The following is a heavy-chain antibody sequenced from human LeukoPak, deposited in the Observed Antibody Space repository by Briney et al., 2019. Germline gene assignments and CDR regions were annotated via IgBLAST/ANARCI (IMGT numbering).Heavy chain of an antibody. J-gene: IGHJ6*04. CDR3: AKRYFYGMDV. CDR2: IKLVGSEK. V-gene: IGHV3-7*03. Sequence: GGSLRLSCAASGFTFSSYWMTWVRQAPGKGLEWVANIKLVGSEKNYVDSVKGRFTISRDNSENSLYLQMNSLRAEDTAVYYCAKRYFYGMDVWGKGTTVTVSS. CDR1: GFTFSSYW. D-gene: IGHD3-9*01.